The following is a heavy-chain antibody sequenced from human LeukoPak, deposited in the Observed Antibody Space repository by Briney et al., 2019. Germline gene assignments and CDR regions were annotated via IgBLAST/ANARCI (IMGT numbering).Heavy chain of an antibody. CDR1: GVPFRGYA. CDR2: IGGSGGST. D-gene: IGHD2-2*01. Sequence: PGGSLRPSCAASGVPFRGYAMSGVPRAPGKGGGGGRAIGGSGGSTYYADAVKGRLTISRDNSKNTLYLQMNSLRAEDTAVYYCAKDGGPNYCSSTSCYQYYFDYWGQETLVTVSS. V-gene: IGHV3-23*01. CDR3: AKDGGPNYCSSTSCYQYYFDY. J-gene: IGHJ4*02.